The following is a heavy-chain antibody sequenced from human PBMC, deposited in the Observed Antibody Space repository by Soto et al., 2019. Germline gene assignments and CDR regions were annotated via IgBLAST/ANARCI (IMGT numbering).Heavy chain of an antibody. Sequence: GESLKISCKGSGYSFTSYWIGWVRQMPGKGLEWMGIIYPGDSDTRYSPSFQGQVTITVDKSTTTAYLQWNNLKPSDTAMYFCARPTGYSSGWYADYWGQGTQVTVSS. J-gene: IGHJ4*02. CDR3: ARPTGYSSGWYADY. CDR2: IYPGDSDT. D-gene: IGHD6-19*01. V-gene: IGHV5-51*01. CDR1: GYSFTSYW.